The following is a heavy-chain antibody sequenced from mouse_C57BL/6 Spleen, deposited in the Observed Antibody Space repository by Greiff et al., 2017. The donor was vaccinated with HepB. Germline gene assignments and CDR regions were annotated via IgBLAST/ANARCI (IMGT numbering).Heavy chain of an antibody. CDR1: GYTFTSYW. CDR3: ARGGVTTVVAPLGD. D-gene: IGHD1-1*01. CDR2: IDPSDSYT. J-gene: IGHJ2*01. V-gene: IGHV1-50*01. Sequence: QVQLQQPGAELVKPGASVKLSCKASGYTFTSYWMQWVKQRPGQGLEWIGEIDPSDSYTNYNQKFKGKATLTVDTSSSTAYMQLSSLTSEDSAVYYCARGGVTTVVAPLGDWGQGTTLTVSS.